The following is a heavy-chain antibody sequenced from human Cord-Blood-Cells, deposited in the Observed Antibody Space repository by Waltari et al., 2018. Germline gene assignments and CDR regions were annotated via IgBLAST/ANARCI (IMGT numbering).Heavy chain of an antibody. Sequence: QVQLVESGGGVVPPGRSRRLAWAASGFTFCSYCMRWCRQAPGKGLEWVAVISYDGSNKYYADSVKGRFTISRDNSKNTLYLQMNSLRAEDTAVYYCAKNSYGYYFDYWGQGTLVTVSS. D-gene: IGHD5-18*01. CDR1: GFTFCSYC. CDR2: ISYDGSNK. V-gene: IGHV3-30*18. J-gene: IGHJ4*02. CDR3: AKNSYGYYFDY.